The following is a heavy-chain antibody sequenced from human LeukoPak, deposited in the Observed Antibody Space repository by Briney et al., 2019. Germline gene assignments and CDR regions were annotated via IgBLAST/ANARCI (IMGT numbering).Heavy chain of an antibody. V-gene: IGHV1-2*02. CDR1: GYTFTGYY. Sequence: GASVKVSCKASGYTFTGYYMHWVRQAPGQGLEWMGWINPNSGGTNYAQKFQGRVTMTRDTSISTAYMELSRLRSDDTAVYYCARDNVEWLIFRFGFDYWGQGTLVTVSS. CDR2: INPNSGGT. D-gene: IGHD3-3*01. J-gene: IGHJ4*02. CDR3: ARDNVEWLIFRFGFDY.